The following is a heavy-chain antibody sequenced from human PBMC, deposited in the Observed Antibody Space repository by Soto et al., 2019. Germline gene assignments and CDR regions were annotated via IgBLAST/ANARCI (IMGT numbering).Heavy chain of an antibody. V-gene: IGHV3-30-3*01. CDR2: VSPEETIK. CDR3: AKDMFRGVPDYFDY. CDR1: GFTFSYYV. Sequence: HVQLVEAGGGVVQSGRSLRLSCAASGFTFSYYVMHWVRQATGKGLEWVAVVSPEETIKIYSESAKGRFTVSRDNSKSTLYLQMDSLRPDDTAVYYCAKDMFRGVPDYFDYWGHGTLVTVSS. D-gene: IGHD3-10*01. J-gene: IGHJ4*01.